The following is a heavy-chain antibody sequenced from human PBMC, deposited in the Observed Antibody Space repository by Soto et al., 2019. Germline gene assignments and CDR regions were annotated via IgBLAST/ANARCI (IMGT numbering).Heavy chain of an antibody. CDR2: IYYSGST. V-gene: IGHV4-30-4*01. CDR3: ARSRGSGLTNQPSRIRYYYYGMDV. D-gene: IGHD3-22*01. CDR1: GGSISSGDYY. Sequence: QVQLQESGPGLVKPSQTLSLTCTVSGGSISSGDYYWSWIRQPPGKGLEWIGYIYYSGSTYYNPSLQSRVTISVDTSKNQFSLKLSSVTAADTAVYYCARSRGSGLTNQPSRIRYYYYGMDVWGQGTTVTVSS. J-gene: IGHJ6*02.